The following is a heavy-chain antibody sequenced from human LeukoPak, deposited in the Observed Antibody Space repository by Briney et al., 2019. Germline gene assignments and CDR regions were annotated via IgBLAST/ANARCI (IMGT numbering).Heavy chain of an antibody. D-gene: IGHD2-2*01. CDR2: IYYSGST. CDR1: GGSISSGDYY. V-gene: IGHV4-30-4*01. J-gene: IGHJ4*02. Sequence: PSETLSLTCTVSGGSISSGDYYWSWIRQPPGKGLEWIGYIYYSGSTYYNPSLKSRVTISVDTSKNQFSLKLSSVTAADTAVYYCARLIGSTSCFDYWGQGTLVTVSS. CDR3: ARLIGSTSCFDY.